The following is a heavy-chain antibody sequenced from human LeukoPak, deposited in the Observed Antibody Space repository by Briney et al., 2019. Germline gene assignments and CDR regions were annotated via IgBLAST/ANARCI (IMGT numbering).Heavy chain of an antibody. D-gene: IGHD2-21*01. J-gene: IGHJ4*02. V-gene: IGHV3-7*05. CDR3: ARVRTRLFDY. Sequence: GSSLPSCVASGFTFSSYWMTWVRQAPGKGLEWVANIKQDGSEKYYVASVKGRFTISRDNATNSLYLQMNSLRAEDTAVYYCARVRTRLFDYWGQGTLVTVSS. CDR1: GFTFSSYW. CDR2: IKQDGSEK.